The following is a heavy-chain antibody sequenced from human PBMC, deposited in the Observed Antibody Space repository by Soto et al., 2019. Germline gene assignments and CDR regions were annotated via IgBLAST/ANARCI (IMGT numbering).Heavy chain of an antibody. V-gene: IGHV3-30*18. CDR1: GFTFRSYG. J-gene: IGHJ2*01. Sequence: QVQLVESGGGVVQPGRSLRLSCAASGFTFRSYGMHWVRQAPDKGLEWVAVISYDGSNKYYADSVKGRFTISRDNSKNTLYLLMNSLRAEDTAVYYCAKDHYTVTGNYWYFDLWGRGTLVTVSS. CDR2: ISYDGSNK. CDR3: AKDHYTVTGNYWYFDL. D-gene: IGHD4-17*01.